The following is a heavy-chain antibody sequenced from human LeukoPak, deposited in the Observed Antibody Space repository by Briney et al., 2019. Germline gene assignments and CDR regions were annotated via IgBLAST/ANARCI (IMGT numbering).Heavy chain of an antibody. V-gene: IGHV3-23*01. CDR2: ISGSGGST. CDR3: AKDGTSSGWYFDY. J-gene: IGHJ4*02. D-gene: IGHD6-19*01. Sequence: PRGSLRLSCAASGFSFSRYAMSWVRQAPGKGLEWVSAISGSGGSTYYADSVKGRFTISRDNSKNTLYVQINSLRAEDTAVYYCAKDGTSSGWYFDYWGQGALVTVSS. CDR1: GFSFSRYA.